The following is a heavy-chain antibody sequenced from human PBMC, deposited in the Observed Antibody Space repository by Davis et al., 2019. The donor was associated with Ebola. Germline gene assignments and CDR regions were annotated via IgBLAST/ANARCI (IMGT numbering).Heavy chain of an antibody. CDR2: ISYDGSNK. V-gene: IGHV3-30*03. CDR3: ATDPHDTFYHFDD. D-gene: IGHD2/OR15-2a*01. J-gene: IGHJ4*02. Sequence: PGGSLRLSCAASGFTFSSYGMHWVRQAPGKGLEWVAVISYDGSNKYYADSVKGRFTISRDNSKNTLYLQMNSLRAEDTAVYYCATDPHDTFYHFDDRGQGTLVTVSS. CDR1: GFTFSSYG.